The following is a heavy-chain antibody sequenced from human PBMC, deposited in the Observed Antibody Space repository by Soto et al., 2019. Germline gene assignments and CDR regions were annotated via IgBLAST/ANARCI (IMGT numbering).Heavy chain of an antibody. CDR1: GGSISGSTYY. D-gene: IGHD3-10*01. CDR3: ARHGSASQYPIDH. J-gene: IGHJ4*02. V-gene: IGHV4-39*01. CDR2: TYYSGRT. Sequence: QLQLQESGPGLVKPSETLSLTCTVSGGSISGSTYYWGWIRQPPGKGLEYIGSTYYSGRTYYNPSLRRRVTVSVDTSKNQFSLTLNSVTAADTAVYYCARHGSASQYPIDHWGQGTLVTVSS.